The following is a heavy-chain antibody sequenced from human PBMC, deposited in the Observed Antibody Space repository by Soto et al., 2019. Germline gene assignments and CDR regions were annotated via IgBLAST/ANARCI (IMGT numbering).Heavy chain of an antibody. CDR1: GGSVSSGSYY. CDR2: IYYSGST. V-gene: IGHV4-61*01. J-gene: IGHJ5*02. Sequence: QVQLQESGPGLVKPSETLSLTCTVSGGSVSSGSYYWSWIRQPPGKGLEWIGYIYYSGSTNYNPSLKSRVTISVDTSKNQFSLNLSSVTAADTVAYYCARDTEGHSSSWYRWFDPWGQGTLVTVSS. D-gene: IGHD6-13*01. CDR3: ARDTEGHSSSWYRWFDP.